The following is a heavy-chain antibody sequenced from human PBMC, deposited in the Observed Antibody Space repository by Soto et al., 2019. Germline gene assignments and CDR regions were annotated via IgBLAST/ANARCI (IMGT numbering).Heavy chain of an antibody. CDR2: IYHSGST. CDR1: GGSISSGGYS. Sequence: QLQLQESGSGLVKPSQTLSLTCAVSGGSISSGGYSWSWIRQPPGKCLEWIGYIYHSGSTYYNLILRWRVTLSVDGYKNQFSPMLSSMTAADTDVDYCARRQLDNLFDPWGQGTQVTVSS. V-gene: IGHV4-30-2*01. D-gene: IGHD6-13*01. CDR3: ARRQLDNLFDP. J-gene: IGHJ5*02.